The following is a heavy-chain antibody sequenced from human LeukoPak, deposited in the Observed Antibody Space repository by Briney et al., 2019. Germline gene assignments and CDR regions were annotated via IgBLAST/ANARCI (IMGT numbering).Heavy chain of an antibody. CDR3: AGCAGNSCYFDY. CDR1: GFSFISYW. V-gene: IGHV3-7*01. CDR2: IKQDGSAK. J-gene: IGHJ4*02. Sequence: GGSLRLSCAASGFSFISYWMSWVRQAPGKGLEWVANIKQDGSAKNYVDSVKGRFTISRANAKNSLYLQLTSLRAEDTAVYYCAGCAGNSCYFDYWGQGTLVIVSS. D-gene: IGHD1-1*01.